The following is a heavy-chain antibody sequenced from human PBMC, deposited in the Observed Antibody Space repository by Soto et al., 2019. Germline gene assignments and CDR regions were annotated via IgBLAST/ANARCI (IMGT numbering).Heavy chain of an antibody. D-gene: IGHD3-3*01. Sequence: SETLSLTCAVYGGSFSGYYWSWIRQPPGKGLEWIGEINHSGSTNYNPSLKSRVTISVDTSKNQFSLKLSSVTAADTAVYYCARGAGFWSGYYTERRTYFDYCGQGTLVTVSS. J-gene: IGHJ4*02. V-gene: IGHV4-34*01. CDR3: ARGAGFWSGYYTERRTYFDY. CDR1: GGSFSGYY. CDR2: INHSGST.